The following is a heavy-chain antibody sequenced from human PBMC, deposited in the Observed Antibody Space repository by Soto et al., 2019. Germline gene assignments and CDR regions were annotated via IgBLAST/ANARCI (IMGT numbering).Heavy chain of an antibody. J-gene: IGHJ4*02. Sequence: QLQLQESGPGLVKPSETLSLTCTVSGGSISSSSYYWGWIRQPPGKGLEWIGSIYYSGSTYYNPSLKSRVTISVDTSKNQFSLKLSSVTAADTAVYYCARHGNTVTDSPFDYWGQGTLVTVSS. CDR2: IYYSGST. D-gene: IGHD4-4*01. V-gene: IGHV4-39*01. CDR1: GGSISSSSYY. CDR3: ARHGNTVTDSPFDY.